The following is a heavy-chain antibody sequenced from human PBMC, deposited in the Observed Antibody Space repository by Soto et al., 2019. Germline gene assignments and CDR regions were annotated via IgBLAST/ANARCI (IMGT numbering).Heavy chain of an antibody. CDR3: ATTTCHHNLFDP. Sequence: SETLSLTCAVYGGSFSGYYWSWIRQPPGKGLEWIGEINHSGSPSYNPSLKSRVILSVDTSRNQFSFKLTSVTAADTAVYYCATTTCHHNLFDPWGQGTLVTVSS. D-gene: IGHD1-1*01. CDR2: INHSGSP. CDR1: GGSFSGYY. J-gene: IGHJ5*02. V-gene: IGHV4-34*01.